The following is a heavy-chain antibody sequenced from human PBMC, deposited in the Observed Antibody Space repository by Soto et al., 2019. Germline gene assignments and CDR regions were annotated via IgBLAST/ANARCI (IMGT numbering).Heavy chain of an antibody. V-gene: IGHV3-21*01. CDR2: ISSTSSYI. D-gene: IGHD3-22*01. Sequence: EVQLVESGGGLVKPGGSLRLSCAASGFAFSSYTMNWVRQAPGKGLEWVSSISSTSSYIDYADSVKGRFTISRDNAENSLYLQMNSLRAEDTALYYCAREQGGYCVSWGQGTLVTVSS. CDR3: AREQGGYCVS. CDR1: GFAFSSYT. J-gene: IGHJ5*02.